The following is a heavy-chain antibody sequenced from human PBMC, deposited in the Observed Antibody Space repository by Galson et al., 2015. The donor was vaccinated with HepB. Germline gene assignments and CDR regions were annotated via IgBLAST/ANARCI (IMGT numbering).Heavy chain of an antibody. Sequence: SVKVSCKASGYTFTSYGISWVRQAPGQGLEWMGWISSYNGNTDYAQNLQGRVTMTTDTSTSTAYMELRSLRSDDTAVYYCARDHGFGELLPGPWGQGTLVTVSS. J-gene: IGHJ5*02. D-gene: IGHD3-10*01. CDR2: ISSYNGNT. CDR3: ARDHGFGELLPGP. V-gene: IGHV1-18*01. CDR1: GYTFTSYG.